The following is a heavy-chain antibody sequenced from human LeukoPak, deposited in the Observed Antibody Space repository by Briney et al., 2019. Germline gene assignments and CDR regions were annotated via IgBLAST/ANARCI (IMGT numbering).Heavy chain of an antibody. CDR2: ISGSSRST. Sequence: GGSLRLSCAASGFTFHNNGMSLVRQAPGKGLEWVSAISGSSRSTYHAESVKGRFTISRDNSKNTLFLQMNSLRAEDTAVYYCGKDSRPSVTTFRSRWTDSWGQGTLVTVSS. V-gene: IGHV3-23*01. J-gene: IGHJ4*02. CDR1: GFTFHNNG. CDR3: GKDSRPSVTTFRSRWTDS. D-gene: IGHD4-11*01.